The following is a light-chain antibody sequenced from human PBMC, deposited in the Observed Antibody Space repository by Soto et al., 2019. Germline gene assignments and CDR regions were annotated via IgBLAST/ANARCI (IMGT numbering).Light chain of an antibody. CDR1: SSDVGGYNC. V-gene: IGLV2-11*01. CDR3: CSYAGSYTYV. CDR2: DVS. Sequence: QSALTQPRSVSGSPGQSVTISCTGTSSDVGGYNCVSWYQQHPGKAPKLMIYDVSKRPSGVPDRFSGSKSGNTASLTISGLQAEDEADYYCCSYAGSYTYVFGTGTQLTVL. J-gene: IGLJ1*01.